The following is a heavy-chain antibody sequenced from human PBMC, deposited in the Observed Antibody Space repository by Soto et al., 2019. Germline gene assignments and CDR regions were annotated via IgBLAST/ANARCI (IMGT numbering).Heavy chain of an antibody. D-gene: IGHD3-16*01. J-gene: IGHJ4*02. V-gene: IGHV3-30*18. CDR2: ISYDGSSK. Sequence: QVQLVESGGGVVQPGRSLRLSCAASGFSFRTNGMHWVRQAPGKGLEWVAIISYDGSSKYYADSVKGRLTISRDNSKNTLWLQMNSLRAEDTAVYYCAKDRVEQGLGEIDDWGQGTLVTVSS. CDR3: AKDRVEQGLGEIDD. CDR1: GFSFRTNG.